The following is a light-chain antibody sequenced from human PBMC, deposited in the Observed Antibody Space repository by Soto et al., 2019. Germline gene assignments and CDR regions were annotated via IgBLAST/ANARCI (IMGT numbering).Light chain of an antibody. V-gene: IGKV1-5*03. CDR1: QSISSW. Sequence: DIQMTQSPSTLSASVGDRVTITCRASQSISSWLAWYQQKPGQAPKLLIYKASSLESGVPLRFSGSGSGTEFTLTISSLQPDDFATYYCQQYHSYPNTFGQGTKLEIK. J-gene: IGKJ2*01. CDR2: KAS. CDR3: QQYHSYPNT.